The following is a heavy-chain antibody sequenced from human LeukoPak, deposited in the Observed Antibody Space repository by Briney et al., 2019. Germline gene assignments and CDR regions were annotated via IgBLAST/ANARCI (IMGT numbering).Heavy chain of an antibody. D-gene: IGHD3-9*01. V-gene: IGHV1-18*01. CDR3: ARVNIYDILTGYALDAFDI. CDR1: GHTFTSYG. J-gene: IGHJ3*02. CDR2: ISAYNGNT. Sequence: ASVRVSCKASGHTFTSYGISWVRQAPGQGLEWMRWISAYNGNTNYAQKLQGRVTMTTDTSTSTAYMELRSLRSDDTAVYYCARVNIYDILTGYALDAFDIWGQGTMVTVSS.